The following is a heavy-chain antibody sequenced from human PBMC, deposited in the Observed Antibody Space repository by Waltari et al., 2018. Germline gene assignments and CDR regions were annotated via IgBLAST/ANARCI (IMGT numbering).Heavy chain of an antibody. CDR1: GFTFSSYG. V-gene: IGHV3-30*02. CDR3: ATPGYSSGWY. D-gene: IGHD6-19*01. Sequence: QVQLVESGGGVVQPGGSLRLSCAASGFTFSSYGMPWVRQAPGKGLEWVAFIRYDGSNKYYADSVKGRITISRENSKNTLYLQMNSLRAEDTAVYYCATPGYSSGWYWGQGTLVTVSS. CDR2: IRYDGSNK. J-gene: IGHJ4*02.